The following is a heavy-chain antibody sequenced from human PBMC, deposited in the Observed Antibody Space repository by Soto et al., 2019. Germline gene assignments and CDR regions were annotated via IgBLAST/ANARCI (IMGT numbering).Heavy chain of an antibody. J-gene: IGHJ6*02. D-gene: IGHD6-6*01. CDR3: AAVPEYSSSSSYYYYGMDV. Sequence: ASVKVSCKASGFTFTSSAVQWVRQARGQRLEWIGWIVVGSGNTNYAQKFQERVTITRDMSTSTAYMELSSLRSEDTAVYYCAAVPEYSSSSSYYYYGMDVWGQGTTVTVSS. CDR2: IVVGSGNT. V-gene: IGHV1-58*01. CDR1: GFTFTSSA.